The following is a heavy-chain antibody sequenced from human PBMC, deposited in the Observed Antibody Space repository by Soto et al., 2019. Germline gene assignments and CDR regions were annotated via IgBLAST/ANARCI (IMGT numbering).Heavy chain of an antibody. J-gene: IGHJ5*02. V-gene: IGHV3-23*01. Sequence: VGSLRLSCAASGFTFSSYAMSCGRQAPGKGLECVSAISGNGGSTGYADSAKGRFTIPRDNAKNSLYLQMNSLRAEDTALYYCAKGGRGSSSSYNWFDPWGQGTLVTVS. CDR1: GFTFSSYA. D-gene: IGHD6-6*01. CDR3: AKGGRGSSSSYNWFDP. CDR2: ISGNGGST.